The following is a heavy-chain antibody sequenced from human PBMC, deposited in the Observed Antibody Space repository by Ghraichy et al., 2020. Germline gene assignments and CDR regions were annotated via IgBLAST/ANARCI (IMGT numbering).Heavy chain of an antibody. J-gene: IGHJ4*02. Sequence: SETLSLTCVVNGAFGGYYWSWIRQSPGKGLEWFGGIYPGGSANSTPSLRSRVTLSVYASQRQFSLKLTSLTAADTAIYYCAKGRYCGGGGCFPRPSSFDSWGPGTLVTVSS. CDR1: GAFGGYY. CDR3: AKGRYCGGGGCFPRPSSFDS. V-gene: IGHV4-34*01. CDR2: IYPGGSA. D-gene: IGHD2-15*01.